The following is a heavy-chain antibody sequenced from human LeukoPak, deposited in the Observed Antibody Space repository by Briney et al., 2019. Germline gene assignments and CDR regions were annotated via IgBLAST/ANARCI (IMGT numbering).Heavy chain of an antibody. CDR3: ARPQGYFAANFDY. Sequence: GESLRLSCAASGFTFSSYWMHWVRQAPGKGLVWVSRINNDGSSTNYADSVKGRFTISRDNAKNTLYLQMNSLRGEDTAVFYCARPQGYFAANFDYWGQGTLVTVSS. CDR1: GFTFSSYW. V-gene: IGHV3-74*01. CDR2: INNDGSST. J-gene: IGHJ4*02. D-gene: IGHD3-22*01.